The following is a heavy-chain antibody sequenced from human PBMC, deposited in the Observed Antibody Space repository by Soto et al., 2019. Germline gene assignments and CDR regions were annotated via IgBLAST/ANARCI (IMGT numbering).Heavy chain of an antibody. V-gene: IGHV4-39*01. J-gene: IGHJ4*02. CDR2: IYYSGST. D-gene: IGHD6-13*01. CDR1: GGSISSSSYY. Sequence: SETLSLTCTVSGGSISSSSYYWGWIRQPPGKGLEWIGSIYYSGSTYYNPSLKSRVTISVDTSKNQFSLKLSSVTAADTAVYYCASPLSSPPYYWGQGTLVTVSS. CDR3: ASPLSSPPYY.